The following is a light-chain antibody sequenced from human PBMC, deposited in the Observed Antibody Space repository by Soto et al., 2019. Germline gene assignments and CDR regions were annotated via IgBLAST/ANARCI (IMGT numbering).Light chain of an antibody. CDR1: SSNIGAGYE. CDR3: QSYDSSLSVV. CDR2: GNS. V-gene: IGLV1-40*01. J-gene: IGLJ2*01. Sequence: QAVVTQPPSVSGAPGQRVTISCTGTSSNIGAGYEVHWHQQLPQTAPKLLIYGNSNRPSGVPDRFSGSKSGTSASLAITGLQAEDEADYYCQSYDSSLSVVFGGGTKLTVL.